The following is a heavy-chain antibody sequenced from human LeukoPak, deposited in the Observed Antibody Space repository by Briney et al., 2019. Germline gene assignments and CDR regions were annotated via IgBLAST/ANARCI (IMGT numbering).Heavy chain of an antibody. J-gene: IGHJ6*03. Sequence: PGGSLRLSCAASGFTFSSYAMHWVRQAPGKGLEWVAVISYDGSNKYYADSVKGRFTISRDNSKNTLYLQMNSLRAEDTAVYYCARVDAPRGYGIFGVAYYMDVWGKGTTVTVSS. CDR3: ARVDAPRGYGIFGVAYYMDV. CDR1: GFTFSSYA. V-gene: IGHV3-30*04. CDR2: ISYDGSNK. D-gene: IGHD3-3*01.